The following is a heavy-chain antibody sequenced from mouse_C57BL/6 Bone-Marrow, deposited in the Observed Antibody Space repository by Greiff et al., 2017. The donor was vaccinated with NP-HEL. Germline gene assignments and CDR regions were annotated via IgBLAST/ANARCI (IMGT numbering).Heavy chain of an antibody. D-gene: IGHD2-3*01. CDR2: IRSKSNNYAT. CDR3: VRQGYDGYYLDY. V-gene: IGHV10-1*01. J-gene: IGHJ2*01. Sequence: EAGGGLVQPKGSLKLSCAASGFSFNTYAMNWVRQAPGKGLDWVARIRSKSNNYATYYADSLKDRFTISRDDSESMLYLQMNNLKTEDTAMYYCVRQGYDGYYLDYWGQGTTLTVSS. CDR1: GFSFNTYA.